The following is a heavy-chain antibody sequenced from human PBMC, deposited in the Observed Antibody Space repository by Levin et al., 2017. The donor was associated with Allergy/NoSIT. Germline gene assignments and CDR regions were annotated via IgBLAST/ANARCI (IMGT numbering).Heavy chain of an antibody. Sequence: GEPLKISCTGSGFTFGDYAMSWVRQAPGKGLEWVGFIRNKAHGGTTEYAASVKGRLTISRDDSKSIAYLQMNSLKTEDTAVYFCARGGPPNYEYNWGSYRDGYFDYWGQGTLVTVSS. CDR2: IRNKAHGGTT. CDR1: GFTFGDYA. V-gene: IGHV3-49*04. J-gene: IGHJ4*02. CDR3: ARGGPPNYEYNWGSYRDGYFDY. D-gene: IGHD3-16*02.